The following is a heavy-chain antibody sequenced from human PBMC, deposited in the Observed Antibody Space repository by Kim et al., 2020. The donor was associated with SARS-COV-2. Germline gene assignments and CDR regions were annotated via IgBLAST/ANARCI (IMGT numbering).Heavy chain of an antibody. CDR2: ISVNSGDT. CDR1: GFTFSSYV. D-gene: IGHD1-1*01. CDR3: ARKNPGNYPFDY. J-gene: IGHJ4*02. Sequence: GGSLRLSCAGSGFTFSSYVMAWVRQAPGKALEWVSSISVNSGDTPYADPLKGRFTISRDNSKNTLYLQMNSLRVDDTALYFCARKNPGNYPFDYWGQGTRVTVSS. V-gene: IGHV3-23*01.